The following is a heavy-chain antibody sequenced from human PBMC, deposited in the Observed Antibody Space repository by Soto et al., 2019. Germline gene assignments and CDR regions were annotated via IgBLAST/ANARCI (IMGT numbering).Heavy chain of an antibody. Sequence: VKVSCKASGGTFSSYAISWVRQAPGQGLEWMGGIIPIFGTANYAQKFQGRVTITADKSTSTAYMELSSLRSEDTAVYYCATNTQYSSSWYQTFDYWGQGTLVTVSS. J-gene: IGHJ4*02. CDR1: GGTFSSYA. V-gene: IGHV1-69*06. D-gene: IGHD6-13*01. CDR3: ATNTQYSSSWYQTFDY. CDR2: IIPIFGTA.